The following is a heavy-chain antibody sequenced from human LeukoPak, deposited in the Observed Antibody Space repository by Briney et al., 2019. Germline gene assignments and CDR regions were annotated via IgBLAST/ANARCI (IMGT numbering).Heavy chain of an antibody. V-gene: IGHV4-4*07. CDR2: VYTSGNT. CDR3: ARDYDFWSGYASRFDP. CDR1: GGSISSYY. D-gene: IGHD3-3*01. Sequence: DPSETLSLTCTVSGGSISSYYWSWIRQPAGKGLEWIGRVYTSGNTNYNPSLRSRVAMSVDTSKNQFSLKLTSVTAADTAVYYCARDYDFWSGYASRFDPWGQGTLVTVSS. J-gene: IGHJ5*02.